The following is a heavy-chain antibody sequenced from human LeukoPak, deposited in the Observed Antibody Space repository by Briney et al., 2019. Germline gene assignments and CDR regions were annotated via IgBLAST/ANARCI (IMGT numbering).Heavy chain of an antibody. J-gene: IGHJ4*02. D-gene: IGHD3-10*01. V-gene: IGHV3-21*04. CDR3: AKSRGSGSNMARGVNFDY. CDR1: GFTFSSYS. CDR2: ISTSSSYI. Sequence: TGGSLRLSCAASGFTFSSYSMNWVRQAPGKGLEWVSSISTSSSYIYYADSVKGRFTISRDNSKNTLFLQMNSLRAEDTALYYCAKSRGSGSNMARGVNFDYWGQGTLVTVSS.